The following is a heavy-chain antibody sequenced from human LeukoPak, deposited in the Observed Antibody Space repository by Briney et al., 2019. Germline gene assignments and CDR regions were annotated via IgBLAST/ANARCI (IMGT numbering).Heavy chain of an antibody. CDR1: GGSISSYY. CDR3: ARAPSYNSARLDV. Sequence: PSETLSLTCTVSGGSISSYYWTWVRQPAGKGLEWIGRIYTSGGTNYNPSLKSRATMSVDTSENRFSLKLTSVTAADTAVYYCARAPSYNSARLDVWGQGTTVTVSS. CDR2: IYTSGGT. D-gene: IGHD1-1*01. J-gene: IGHJ6*02. V-gene: IGHV4-4*07.